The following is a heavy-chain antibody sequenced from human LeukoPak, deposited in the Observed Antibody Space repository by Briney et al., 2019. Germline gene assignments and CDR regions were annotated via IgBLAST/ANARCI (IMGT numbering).Heavy chain of an antibody. J-gene: IGHJ4*02. CDR1: GYSISSGYY. V-gene: IGHV4-38-2*02. CDR2: IYHSGST. D-gene: IGHD3-3*01. Sequence: SETLSLTCTVSGYSISSGYYWGWIRQPPGKGLEWIGSIYHSGSTYYNPSLKGRVTISVDTSKNQFSLKLSSVTAADTAVYYCARVGWSAHFDYWGQGTLVTVPS. CDR3: ARVGWSAHFDY.